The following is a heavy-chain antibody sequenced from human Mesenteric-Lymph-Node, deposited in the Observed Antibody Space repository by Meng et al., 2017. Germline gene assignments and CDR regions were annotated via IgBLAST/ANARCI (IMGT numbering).Heavy chain of an antibody. Sequence: SETLSLTCNISGGSISTYYWTWIRQTPGKGLEWIGDIYYSGSTNYNPSLESRVTILVDTSKNQFSLRLSSVTDADTAVYYCARMYRSSYYFDYWGQGTLVTVSS. CDR3: ARMYRSSYYFDY. J-gene: IGHJ4*02. D-gene: IGHD6-13*01. CDR2: IYYSGST. V-gene: IGHV4-59*01. CDR1: GGSISTYY.